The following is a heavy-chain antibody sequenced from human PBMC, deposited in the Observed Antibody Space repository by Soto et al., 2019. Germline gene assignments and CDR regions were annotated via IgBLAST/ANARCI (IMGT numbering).Heavy chain of an antibody. CDR3: SSGATSFGVVIAKIDP. J-gene: IGHJ5*02. V-gene: IGHV1-3*01. D-gene: IGHD3-3*01. Sequence: KGAPASVKVSCKASGYTFTSYAMHWVRQAPGQRLEWMGWINAGNGNTKYSQKFQGRVTITRDTSASTAYMVLSSLRFEDKAVYYCSSGATSFGVVIAKIDPWGQGTLVTVSS. CDR1: GYTFTSYA. CDR2: INAGNGNT.